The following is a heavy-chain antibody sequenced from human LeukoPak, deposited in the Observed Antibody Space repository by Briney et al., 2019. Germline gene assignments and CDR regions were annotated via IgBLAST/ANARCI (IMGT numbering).Heavy chain of an antibody. CDR1: GGSINSY. J-gene: IGHJ4*02. D-gene: IGHD3-9*01. V-gene: IGHV4-4*07. CDR2: ISGSGTI. CDR3: AREVLRYFDWYHHSGDY. Sequence: SETLSLTCTVSGGSINSYWSWIRQPAGKGLEWIGRISGSGTITYNPALQSRLSISIDTSKNQFSLKLSSVTAADTAVYYCAREVLRYFDWYHHSGDYWGQGTLVTVSS.